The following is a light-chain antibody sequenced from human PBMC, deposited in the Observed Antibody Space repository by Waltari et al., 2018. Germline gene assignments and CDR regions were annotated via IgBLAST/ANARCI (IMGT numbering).Light chain of an antibody. J-gene: IGKJ1*01. CDR2: YPS. CDR1: QSLGSN. Sequence: EIVLTQSPDFQSVTPKEKVTITCRASQSLGSNLHWYQQKPDQSPKLLIKYPSQSISGVPSRFSGSGSGTDFTLTINSLEVEDATAYYCHQSSTLRGTFGQGTKVEIK. CDR3: HQSSTLRGT. V-gene: IGKV6D-21*02.